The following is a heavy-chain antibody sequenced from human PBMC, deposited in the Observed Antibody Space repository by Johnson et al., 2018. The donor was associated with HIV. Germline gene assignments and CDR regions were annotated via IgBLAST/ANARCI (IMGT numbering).Heavy chain of an antibody. J-gene: IGHJ3*02. CDR1: GFSVSNNY. CDR2: IYTGGST. Sequence: EVQLVESGGGLVQPGGSLRLSCGPSGFSVSNNYMNWVRQAPGKGLEWVSVIYTGGSTFYADSVKGRFTISRDNSKNALYLQMNSLRAEDTAVYYCARAEGLTGRNAFDIWGQGTMVTVSS. CDR3: ARAEGLTGRNAFDI. D-gene: IGHD1-20*01. V-gene: IGHV3-66*01.